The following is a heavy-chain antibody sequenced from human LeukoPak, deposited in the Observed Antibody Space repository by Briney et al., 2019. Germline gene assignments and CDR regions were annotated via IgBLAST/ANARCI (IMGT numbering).Heavy chain of an antibody. D-gene: IGHD5-12*01. CDR3: AKGGGATRIDY. J-gene: IGHJ4*02. CDR2: IYTSGST. V-gene: IGHV4-61*02. CDR1: GDSIRSGTYY. Sequence: SETLSLTCSVSGDSIRSGTYYWSWIRQPAGKGLEWIGRIYTSGSTSYNPSLKSRVTISVDTSKNQFSLKLTSVTAADTAVYYCAKGGGATRIDYWGQGTLVTVSS.